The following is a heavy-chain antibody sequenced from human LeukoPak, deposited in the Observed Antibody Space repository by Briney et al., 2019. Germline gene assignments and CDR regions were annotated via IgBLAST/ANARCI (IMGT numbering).Heavy chain of an antibody. J-gene: IGHJ2*01. CDR1: GGSISSSNW. Sequence: LSGTLSLTCAVSGGSISSSNWWSWVRHPPGKGLQWLGEIYHSGSTNYNPSLKSRVTISVDTSKNQFSLKLSSVTAADTAVYYCARRSTYYYDSSGYPGYFDLWGRGTLVTVSS. D-gene: IGHD3-22*01. CDR3: ARRSTYYYDSSGYPGYFDL. V-gene: IGHV4-4*02. CDR2: IYHSGST.